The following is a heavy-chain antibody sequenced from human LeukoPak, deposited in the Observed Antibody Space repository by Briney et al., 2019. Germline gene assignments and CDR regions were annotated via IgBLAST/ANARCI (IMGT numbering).Heavy chain of an antibody. J-gene: IGHJ4*02. CDR1: GFTFSNTW. D-gene: IGHD3-10*02. Sequence: GGSLRLSCAAFGFTFSNTWMHWVRQAPGKGLVWVSRIHSDGISTTYADSVKGRFTISRDNAKNTLYLQMNSLRAEDTAVYYCARDRYYVPDYWGQGTLVTVSS. V-gene: IGHV3-74*03. CDR3: ARDRYYVPDY. CDR2: IHSDGIST.